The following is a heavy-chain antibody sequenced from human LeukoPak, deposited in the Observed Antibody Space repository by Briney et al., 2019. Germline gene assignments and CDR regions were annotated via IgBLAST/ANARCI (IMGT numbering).Heavy chain of an antibody. CDR1: GYTLTDYY. J-gene: IGHJ6*03. Sequence: VASVKVSCKASGYTLTDYYMHWVRQAPGQGLEWMGGIIPIFGTANYAQKFQGRVTITADKSTSTAYMELSSLRSEDTAVYYCARSLGSGSHYYYYYYMDVWGKGTAVTVSS. CDR3: ARSLGSGSHYYYYYYMDV. V-gene: IGHV1-69*06. D-gene: IGHD3-10*01. CDR2: IIPIFGTA.